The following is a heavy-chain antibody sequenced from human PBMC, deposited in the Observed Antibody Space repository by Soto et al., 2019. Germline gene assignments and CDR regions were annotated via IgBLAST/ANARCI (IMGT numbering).Heavy chain of an antibody. J-gene: IGHJ5*02. CDR1: GFSLSTSGVG. D-gene: IGHD5-12*01. V-gene: IGHV2-5*01. Sequence: QTTLKESGPTLVKPTQTLTLTCTFSGFSLSTSGVGVGWIRQPPGKALECLAVIYWNDDKRYSPSLKSRLSITKDTSKNLVVLSMTNMGPVDTATYYCAHRRGGYDHWGQGTLVTVSS. CDR3: AHRRGGYDH. CDR2: IYWNDDK.